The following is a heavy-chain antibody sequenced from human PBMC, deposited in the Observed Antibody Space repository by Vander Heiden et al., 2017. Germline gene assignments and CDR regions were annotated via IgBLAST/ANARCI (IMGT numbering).Heavy chain of an antibody. CDR3: ARADGASWYVAYYGMDV. V-gene: IGHV1-8*01. CDR1: GSTFTSYD. D-gene: IGHD6-13*01. Sequence: QVQLVQSGAEVKKPGASVKVSCKASGSTFTSYDINWVRQATGQGLEWMGWMNPNSGNTGYAQKFQGRVTMTRNTSISTAYMELSSLRSEDTAVYYCARADGASWYVAYYGMDVWGQGTTVTVSS. CDR2: MNPNSGNT. J-gene: IGHJ6*02.